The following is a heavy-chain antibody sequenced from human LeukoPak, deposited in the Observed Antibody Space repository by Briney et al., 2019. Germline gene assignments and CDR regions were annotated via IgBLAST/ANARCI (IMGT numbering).Heavy chain of an antibody. Sequence: GASVKVSCKASRYTFTSYYMHWVRQAPGQGLEWMGIINPSGCSTSYAQKFQGRVTMTRDTSTSTVYMELSSLRSEDTAVYYCAREASAAAKMDVWGKGTTVTVSS. CDR2: INPSGCST. CDR3: AREASAAAKMDV. V-gene: IGHV1-46*03. D-gene: IGHD6-13*01. J-gene: IGHJ6*04. CDR1: RYTFTSYY.